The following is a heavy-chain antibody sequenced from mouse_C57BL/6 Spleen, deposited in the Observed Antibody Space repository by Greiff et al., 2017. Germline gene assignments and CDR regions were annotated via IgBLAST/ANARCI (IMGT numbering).Heavy chain of an antibody. Sequence: QVQLQQPGAELVMPGASVKLSSKASGYTFTSYWMHWVKQRPGPGLDWIGAIDPSDSYTNYNQKFKGKSTLTVDKSSSTAYMHLSSLTSEDAAVYYCARSYYGSHWGQGTTLTVSA. J-gene: IGHJ2*01. CDR1: GYTFTSYW. V-gene: IGHV1-69*01. CDR3: ARSYYGSH. CDR2: IDPSDSYT. D-gene: IGHD1-1*01.